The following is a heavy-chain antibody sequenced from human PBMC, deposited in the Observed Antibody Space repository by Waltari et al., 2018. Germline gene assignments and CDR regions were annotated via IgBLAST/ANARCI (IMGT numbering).Heavy chain of an antibody. CDR1: GFSFRSSW. V-gene: IGHV3-74*01. Sequence: EVQLVESEGGLEQAWGYLRLTCDASGFSFRSSWLHWFRQGPEKGPVWISRINSDGTNTNDADSVKGRFTISRDNFADTLFLEMNSLRPDDTAVYYCAREYDFWSGYHAFDLWGQGTKVTVFS. CDR3: AREYDFWSGYHAFDL. J-gene: IGHJ3*01. CDR2: INSDGTNT. D-gene: IGHD3-3*01.